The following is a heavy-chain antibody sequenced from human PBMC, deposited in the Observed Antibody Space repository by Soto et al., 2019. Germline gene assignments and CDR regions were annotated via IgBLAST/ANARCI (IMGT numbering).Heavy chain of an antibody. CDR1: GYTFTGYY. J-gene: IGHJ6*02. CDR2: INPNSGGT. D-gene: IGHD3-10*01. Sequence: ASVKVSCKASGYTFTGYYMHWVRQAPGQGLEWMGWINPNSGGTNYAQKFQGRVTMTRDTSTSTAYMELSRLRSDDTAVYYCARVRFGGSYCMDVWGQGTTVTVSS. CDR3: ARVRFGGSYCMDV. V-gene: IGHV1-2*02.